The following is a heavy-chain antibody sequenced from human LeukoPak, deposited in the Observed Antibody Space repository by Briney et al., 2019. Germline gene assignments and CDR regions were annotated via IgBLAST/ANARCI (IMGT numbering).Heavy chain of an antibody. CDR1: GFTFSNFG. CDR2: IWFDGNYK. V-gene: IGHV3-33*01. Sequence: GGSLRLSCAASGFTFSNFGMHWVRQAPGKGLEWVAVIWFDGNYKYYADSVKGRFTVSRDNSKNTLYLQMSSLRAEDTAVYYCARAWGDYDFWSGYYVVAWWGQGTLVTVSS. CDR3: ARAWGDYDFWSGYYVVAW. D-gene: IGHD3-3*01. J-gene: IGHJ4*02.